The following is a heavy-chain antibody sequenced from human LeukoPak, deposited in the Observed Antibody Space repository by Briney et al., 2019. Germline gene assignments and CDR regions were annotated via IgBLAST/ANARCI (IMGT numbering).Heavy chain of an antibody. J-gene: IGHJ4*02. D-gene: IGHD3-3*02. CDR3: ARSPRILARYFDY. CDR2: IYTSGST. V-gene: IGHV4-61*02. CDR1: GGSISSGSYY. Sequence: SETPSLTCTVSGGSISSGSYYWSWIRQPAGKGLEWIGRIYTSGSTNYNPSLKSRVTISVDTSKNQFSLKLSSVTAADTAVYYCARSPRILARYFDYWGQGTLVTVSS.